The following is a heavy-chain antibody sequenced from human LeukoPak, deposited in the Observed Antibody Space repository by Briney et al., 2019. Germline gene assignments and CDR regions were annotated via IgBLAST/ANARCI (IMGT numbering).Heavy chain of an antibody. V-gene: IGHV4-4*02. CDR3: AREGGPYNWFDP. J-gene: IGHJ5*02. D-gene: IGHD3-16*01. CDR2: IYHSGST. Sequence: SETLSLTCTVSGGSISSSNWWSWVRQPPGKGLEWIGGIYHSGSTNYNPSLKSRVTISVDKSKNQFSLKLSSVTAADTAVYYCAREGGPYNWFDPWGQGTLVTVSS. CDR1: GGSISSSNW.